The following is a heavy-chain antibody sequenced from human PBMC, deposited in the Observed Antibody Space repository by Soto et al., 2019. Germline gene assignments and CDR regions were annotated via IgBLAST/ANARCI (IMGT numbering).Heavy chain of an antibody. Sequence: QVQLVQYGAEVKKPGSSVKVSCNASGGTFSSYAISWVRQAPGQGLEWMGGIIPIFGTANYAQKFQGRVTITADESTNTAYMELSSLRSEDTAVYYCASIFPYQHRENWFAPWGQGTLVTVSS. D-gene: IGHD6-13*01. CDR1: GGTFSSYA. CDR2: IIPIFGTA. V-gene: IGHV1-69*12. J-gene: IGHJ5*02. CDR3: ASIFPYQHRENWFAP.